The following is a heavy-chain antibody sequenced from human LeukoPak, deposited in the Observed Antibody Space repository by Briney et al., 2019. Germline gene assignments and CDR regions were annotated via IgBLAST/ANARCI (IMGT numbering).Heavy chain of an antibody. V-gene: IGHV1-69*13. CDR3: ARGRGMLYYMDV. CDR1: GGTFSSYA. J-gene: IGHJ6*03. Sequence: ASVKLSCTASGGTFSSYAISWVRQAPGQGLEWMGGIIPIFGTANYAQKFQGRVTITADESTSTAYMELSSLRSEDTAAYYCARGRGMLYYMDVWGKGTTVTISS. CDR2: IIPIFGTA. D-gene: IGHD3-16*01.